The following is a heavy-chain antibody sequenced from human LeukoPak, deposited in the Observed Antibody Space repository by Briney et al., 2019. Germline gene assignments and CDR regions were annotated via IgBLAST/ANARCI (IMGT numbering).Heavy chain of an antibody. CDR3: ARGARGATRVFDY. CDR2: FHVSEGT. V-gene: IGHV4-61*10. CDR1: GGSINSGSYY. Sequence: PSETLSLTCTVSGGSINSGSYYWNWIRQPAGKGLEWIGRFHVSEGTDYNPSLKSRVTISVDTSKNQFSLKLSSVTAADTAVYYCARGARGATRVFDYWGQGTLVTVSS. D-gene: IGHD1-26*01. J-gene: IGHJ4*02.